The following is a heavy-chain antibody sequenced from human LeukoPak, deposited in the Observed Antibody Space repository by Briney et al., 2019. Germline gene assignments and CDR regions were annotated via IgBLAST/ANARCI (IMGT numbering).Heavy chain of an antibody. CDR3: ARVHSYASGIEV. CDR2: IHSGGT. D-gene: IGHD3-16*01. J-gene: IGHJ6*02. V-gene: IGHV4-4*07. Sequence: SEILSLTCSVSGDSLNGYYWSWIRQPAGEGLEWIGRIHSGGTNYNPSLKRRVNMSLDTSKTQLSLRLTSVTAADTAVYYCARVHSYASGIEVWGQGTTVTV. CDR1: GDSLNGYY.